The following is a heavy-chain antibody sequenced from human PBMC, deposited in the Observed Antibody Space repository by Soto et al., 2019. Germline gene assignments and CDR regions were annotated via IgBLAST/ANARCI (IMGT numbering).Heavy chain of an antibody. D-gene: IGHD1-26*01. Sequence: SQTLSLPCAISGDSVSSNSAAWNWIRQSPSRGLEWLGRTYYRSKWYNDYAVSVKSRATINPDTSKNQFSLQLNSVTPEDTAVYYCARDPTYIVGATRPRGVWFDPWGQGTLVTVSS. CDR1: GDSVSSNSAA. J-gene: IGHJ5*02. CDR3: ARDPTYIVGATRPRGVWFDP. V-gene: IGHV6-1*01. CDR2: TYYRSKWYN.